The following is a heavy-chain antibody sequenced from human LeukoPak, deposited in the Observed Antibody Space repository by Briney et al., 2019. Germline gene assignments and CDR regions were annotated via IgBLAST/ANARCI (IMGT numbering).Heavy chain of an antibody. D-gene: IGHD3-10*01. CDR2: INHSGST. J-gene: IGHJ3*02. CDR1: GESFSNYY. V-gene: IGHV4-34*01. Sequence: PSETLSLTCAVYGESFSNYYWSWICQPPGKGLEWIGEINHSGSTNYNPSLKSRVTISVDTSKNQFSLKLSSVTAADTAVYYCARGSYYGSGENAFDIWGQGTMVTVSS. CDR3: ARGSYYGSGENAFDI.